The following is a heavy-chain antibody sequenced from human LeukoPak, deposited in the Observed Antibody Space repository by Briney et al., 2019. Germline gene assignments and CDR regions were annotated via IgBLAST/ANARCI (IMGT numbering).Heavy chain of an antibody. D-gene: IGHD5-24*01. CDR2: IYWDDDK. Sequence: SGPTLVNPTQTLTLTCTVSGFSLSTSGVGGGWIRQPPGKALEWLALIYWDDDKRYSPSLKSRLTITKDTSKNQVVLTMTNMDPVDTATYYCAHVSRDGYNYGIDYWGQGTLVTVSS. CDR1: GFSLSTSGVG. J-gene: IGHJ4*02. CDR3: AHVSRDGYNYGIDY. V-gene: IGHV2-5*02.